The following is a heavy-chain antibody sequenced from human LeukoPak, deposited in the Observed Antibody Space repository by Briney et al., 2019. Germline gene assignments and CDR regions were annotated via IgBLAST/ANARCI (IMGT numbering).Heavy chain of an antibody. CDR3: AKERAAAGTRATFALDP. V-gene: IGHV3-30*18. J-gene: IGHJ5*02. D-gene: IGHD6-13*01. CDR2: ISYDGSNK. Sequence: PGRSLRLSCAASGFTFSSYGMHWVRQAPGKGLEWVAVISYDGSNKYYADSVKGRFTISRDNSKNTLYLQMNSLRAEDTAVYYCAKERAAAGTRATFALDPWAREPWSPSPQ. CDR1: GFTFSSYG.